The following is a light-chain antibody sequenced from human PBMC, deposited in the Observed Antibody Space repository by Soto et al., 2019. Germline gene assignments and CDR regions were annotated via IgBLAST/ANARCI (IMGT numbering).Light chain of an antibody. J-gene: IGKJ1*01. V-gene: IGKV1-5*01. CDR1: QSISNW. Sequence: DIQMTQSPSTLPASVGDRVTITFGGSQSISNWLSCYQQKPGTAPKVLIYHASNLQSGVPSRFSGSGSGTEFTLTISSLQPDDFATYYCQHYNSYSEAFGQGTKV. CDR3: QHYNSYSEA. CDR2: HAS.